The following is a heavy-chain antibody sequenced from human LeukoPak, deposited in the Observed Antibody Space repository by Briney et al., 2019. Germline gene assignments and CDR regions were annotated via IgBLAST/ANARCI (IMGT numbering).Heavy chain of an antibody. Sequence: GASVKVSCKASGYTFTSYDINWVRQATGQGLEWMGWMNPNSGNTGYAQKFQGRVTMTRNTSISTAYMELSSLRSEDTAVYYCVRDRTKYCSSTSCPLDYWGQGTLVTVSS. CDR1: GYTFTSYD. V-gene: IGHV1-8*01. D-gene: IGHD2-2*01. CDR2: MNPNSGNT. J-gene: IGHJ4*02. CDR3: VRDRTKYCSSTSCPLDY.